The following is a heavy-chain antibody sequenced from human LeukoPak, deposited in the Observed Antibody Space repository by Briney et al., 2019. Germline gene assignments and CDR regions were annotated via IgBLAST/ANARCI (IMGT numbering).Heavy chain of an antibody. CDR1: GGSSSGYY. CDR2: ISHSGGT. Sequence: SETLSLTCAVYGGSSSGYYWSWVRQPPGKGLEWIGEISHSGGTNNNPSLKGRVAISLDISKNQFSLSLRSVTAADTAVYYCARRVPRTSKGFFAFDIWGQGTMVIVSS. V-gene: IGHV4-34*01. D-gene: IGHD3-10*01. J-gene: IGHJ3*02. CDR3: ARRVPRTSKGFFAFDI.